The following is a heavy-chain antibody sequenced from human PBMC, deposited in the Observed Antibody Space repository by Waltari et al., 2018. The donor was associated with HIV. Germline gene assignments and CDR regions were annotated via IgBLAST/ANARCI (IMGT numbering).Heavy chain of an antibody. D-gene: IGHD3-10*01. J-gene: IGHJ4*02. Sequence: QVHLVQSGSELKKTGASVCVACKASGYTCSDFHVNWVRQAPGQGLEWMGWINTKTGNPTYAQAFTGRFVFSLDTSVGTAYLLISSLKAEDTAVYYCGRGPGRSIDYWGQGTLVTVSS. V-gene: IGHV7-4-1*02. CDR3: GRGPGRSIDY. CDR2: INTKTGNP. CDR1: GYTCSDFH.